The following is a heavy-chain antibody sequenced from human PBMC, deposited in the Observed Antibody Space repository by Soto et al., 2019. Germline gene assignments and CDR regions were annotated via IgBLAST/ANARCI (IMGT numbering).Heavy chain of an antibody. J-gene: IGHJ5*02. CDR2: ISGGGTTM. Sequence: PGGSLRLSCAASGFRFSDHYMTWIRQAPGKGLEWVSKISGGGTTMYYADSVKGRFTVSRDNAKNSLYLQMNSLRAEDTAMYYCARQGIAVAGPGGWFDPWGQGTLVTVSS. V-gene: IGHV3-11*01. CDR3: ARQGIAVAGPGGWFDP. D-gene: IGHD6-19*01. CDR1: GFRFSDHY.